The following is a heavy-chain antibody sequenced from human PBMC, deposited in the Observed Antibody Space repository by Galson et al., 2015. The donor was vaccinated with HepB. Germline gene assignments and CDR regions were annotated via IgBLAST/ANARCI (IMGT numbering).Heavy chain of an antibody. D-gene: IGHD3-3*01. J-gene: IGHJ4*02. CDR3: ARGPHYDFWSGYWVGDY. CDR2: INPNSGGT. Sequence: SVKVSCKASGGTFTGYYMHWVRQAPGQGLEWMGWINPNSGGTNYAQKFQGRVTMTRDTSISTAYMELSRLRSDDTAVYYCARGPHYDFWSGYWVGDYWGQGTLVTVSS. V-gene: IGHV1-2*02. CDR1: GGTFTGYY.